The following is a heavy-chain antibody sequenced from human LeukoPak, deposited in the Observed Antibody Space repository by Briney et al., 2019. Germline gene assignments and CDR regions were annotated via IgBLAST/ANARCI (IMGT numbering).Heavy chain of an antibody. CDR2: VTASGGTT. J-gene: IGHJ4*02. CDR3: ARVHAAYPFDY. D-gene: IGHD2-15*01. Sequence: GGSLRLSCTASGFAFTNYGMNWVRQAPGKGLEWVSGVTASGGTTYYADSVKGRFTISRDNSKNTLYLQMNSLRAEDTAVYYCARVHAAYPFDYWGQGTLVTVSS. CDR1: GFAFTNYG. V-gene: IGHV3-23*01.